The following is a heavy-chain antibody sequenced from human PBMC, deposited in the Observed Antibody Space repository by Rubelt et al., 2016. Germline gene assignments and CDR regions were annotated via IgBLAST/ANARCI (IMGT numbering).Heavy chain of an antibody. Sequence: QVQLQESGPGLVKPSGTLSLTCAVSGGAISSSSWWSWVRQPPGKGLAWIGEIYHSGSSIYNPSLTRRVPISVHQSKNQFSRELGSVSAADTAVYYCARREDGSGSYGFWGQGTLVTVSS. J-gene: IGHJ4*02. CDR3: ARREDGSGSYGF. D-gene: IGHD3-10*01. V-gene: IGHV4-4*02. CDR1: GGAISSSSW. CDR2: IYHSGSS.